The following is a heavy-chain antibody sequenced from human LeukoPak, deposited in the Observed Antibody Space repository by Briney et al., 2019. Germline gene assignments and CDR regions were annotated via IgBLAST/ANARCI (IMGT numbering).Heavy chain of an antibody. CDR2: ISSSGSTI. D-gene: IGHD3-3*01. CDR1: GFTFSSYS. J-gene: IGHJ2*01. V-gene: IGHV3-48*04. Sequence: QSGGSLRLSCAASGFTFSSYSMNWVRQAPGKGLEWVSYISSSGSTIYYADSVKGQFTISRDNAKNSLYLQMNSLRAEDTAVYYCARAPFITIFGVASHNWYFDLWGRGTLVTVSS. CDR3: ARAPFITIFGVASHNWYFDL.